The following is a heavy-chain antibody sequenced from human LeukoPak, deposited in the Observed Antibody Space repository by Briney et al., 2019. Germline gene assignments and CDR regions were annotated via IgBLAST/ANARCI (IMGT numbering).Heavy chain of an antibody. Sequence: ASVKVSCKASGYTFTGYYMHWVRQAPGQGLEWMGWINPNSGGTNYAQKFQGRITMTRDTSISTAYMELSRLRSDDTVVYYCARGLFPLDAFDIWGQGTMVTVSS. CDR3: ARGLFPLDAFDI. CDR1: GYTFTGYY. CDR2: INPNSGGT. J-gene: IGHJ3*02. D-gene: IGHD3-10*02. V-gene: IGHV1-2*02.